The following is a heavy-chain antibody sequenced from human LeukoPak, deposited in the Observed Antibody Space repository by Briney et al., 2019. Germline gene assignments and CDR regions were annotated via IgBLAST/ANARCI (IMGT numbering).Heavy chain of an antibody. V-gene: IGHV3-48*04. CDR3: ASIVDYYDSSGYMGDNDY. Sequence: PGGSLRLSCAASGFTFSSYAMSWVRQAPGKGLEWVSYISSSSSTIYYADSVKGRFTISRDNAKNSLYLQMNSLRAEDTAVYYCASIVDYYDSSGYMGDNDYWGQGTLVTVSS. J-gene: IGHJ4*02. CDR1: GFTFSSYA. CDR2: ISSSSSTI. D-gene: IGHD3-22*01.